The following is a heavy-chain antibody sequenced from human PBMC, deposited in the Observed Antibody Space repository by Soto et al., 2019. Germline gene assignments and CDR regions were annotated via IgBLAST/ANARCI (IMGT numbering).Heavy chain of an antibody. CDR2: ISGSGDSDSA. CDR3: AKDRAYNDFDNWFDS. CDR1: GFTFNKYA. D-gene: IGHD5-18*01. V-gene: IGHV3-23*01. J-gene: IGHJ5*01. Sequence: GGSLRLSCAASGFTFNKYAMTWVRQGPGQGLEWVSTISGSGDSDSADYADSVKGRFTISRDNYENTLSLQMNNLRAEDSALYYCAKDRAYNDFDNWFDSWGQGTLVTVSS.